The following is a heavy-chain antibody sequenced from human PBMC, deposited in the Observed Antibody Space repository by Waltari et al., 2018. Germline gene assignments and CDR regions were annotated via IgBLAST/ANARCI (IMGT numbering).Heavy chain of an antibody. V-gene: IGHV1-18*01. J-gene: IGHJ2*01. D-gene: IGHD3-3*01. Sequence: QVQLVQSGAEVKKPGASVKVSCKVSGYTLTELSMHWVRQAPGKGLEWMGWISAYNGNTNYAQKLQGRVTMTTDTSTSTAYMELRSLRSDDTAVYYCARDLGAIFGVVTDWYFDLWGRGTLVTVSS. CDR1: GYTLTELS. CDR2: ISAYNGNT. CDR3: ARDLGAIFGVVTDWYFDL.